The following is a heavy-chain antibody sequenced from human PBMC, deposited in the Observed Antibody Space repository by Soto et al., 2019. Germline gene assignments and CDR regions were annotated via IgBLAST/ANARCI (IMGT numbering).Heavy chain of an antibody. J-gene: IGHJ4*02. CDR1: GGSISSRSYY. V-gene: IGHV4-39*01. Sequence: SETLSLTCTVSGGSISSRSYYWGWIRQPPGKGLEWIGSIFYSGSTYYNPSLKSRVTISVDTSKNQFSLKLSSVTAADTAVYYCARLDSSGWYFYWGQGTLVTVSS. CDR3: ARLDSSGWYFY. CDR2: IFYSGST. D-gene: IGHD6-13*01.